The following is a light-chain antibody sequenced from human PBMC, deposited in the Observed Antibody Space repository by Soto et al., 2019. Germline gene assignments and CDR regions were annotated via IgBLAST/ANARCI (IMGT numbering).Light chain of an antibody. CDR1: SSNIGVNY. V-gene: IGLV1-47*01. J-gene: IGLJ2*01. CDR2: RNN. CDR3: AAWDDNLNGVV. Sequence: QSVLTQPPSASETPGQRVTISCSGSSSNIGVNYVYWYQQLPGTAPKLLMYRNNQRPSGVPDRFSGSKSGTSASLAISGLRSEDEGGYYCAAWDDNLNGVVFGGGTKLTVL.